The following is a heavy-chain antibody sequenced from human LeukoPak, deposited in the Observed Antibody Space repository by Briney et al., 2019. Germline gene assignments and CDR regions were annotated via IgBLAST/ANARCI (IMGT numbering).Heavy chain of an antibody. CDR3: ARAASYYYYYYGMDV. CDR1: GFTFSSYS. CDR2: ISSSSSYI. D-gene: IGHD2-2*01. Sequence: GGSLRLSCAASGFTFSSYSMNWVRQAPGKGLEWVSSISSSSSYIYYADSVKGRFTISRDDAKNSLYLQMNSLRAEDTAVYYCARAASYYYYYYGMDVWGQGTTVTVSS. J-gene: IGHJ6*02. V-gene: IGHV3-21*01.